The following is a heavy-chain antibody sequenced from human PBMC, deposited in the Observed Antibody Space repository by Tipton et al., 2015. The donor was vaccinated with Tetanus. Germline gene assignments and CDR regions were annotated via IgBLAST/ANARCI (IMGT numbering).Heavy chain of an antibody. D-gene: IGHD1-7*01. J-gene: IGHJ4*02. Sequence: SLRLSCAASGFTFSSYAMSWVRQAPGKGLEWVSAINGGGDSTYYADSVKGRFTISRDNSKNTLYLQMNSLRAEDTAVYYCAKEGLGATTSKSKYYFDSWGQGTLVTVSS. V-gene: IGHV3-23*01. CDR2: INGGGDST. CDR3: AKEGLGATTSKSKYYFDS. CDR1: GFTFSSYA.